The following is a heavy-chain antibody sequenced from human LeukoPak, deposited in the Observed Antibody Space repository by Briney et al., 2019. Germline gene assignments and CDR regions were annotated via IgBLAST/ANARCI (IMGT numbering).Heavy chain of an antibody. CDR1: GDSISSGNYY. Sequence: SETLSLTCTVSGDSISSGNYYWGWIRQPPGKGLEWIGSIYYSGSTYYNPSLKSRVTISVDTSKNQFSLKLSSVTAADTAVYYCARDGIAAAGTGDYWGQGTLVTVSS. J-gene: IGHJ4*02. V-gene: IGHV4-39*07. D-gene: IGHD6-13*01. CDR3: ARDGIAAAGTGDY. CDR2: IYYSGST.